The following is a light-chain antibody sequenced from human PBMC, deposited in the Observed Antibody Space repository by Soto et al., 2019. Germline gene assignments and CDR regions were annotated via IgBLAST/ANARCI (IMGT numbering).Light chain of an antibody. CDR1: QSVTASY. CDR3: QQYGSSIT. CDR2: GAS. V-gene: IGKV3-20*01. J-gene: IGKJ5*01. Sequence: EIVLTQSPGTLSLSPGERATLSCRASQSVTASYLAWYHHKPGQAPRLLIYGASSRATGIPDRFSGSGSGTDFTLTISRLEREDFAVYYCQQYGSSITFGQGTRLEIK.